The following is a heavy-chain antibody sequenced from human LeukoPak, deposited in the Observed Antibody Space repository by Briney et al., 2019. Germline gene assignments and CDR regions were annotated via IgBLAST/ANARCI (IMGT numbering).Heavy chain of an antibody. CDR1: GYTFTSYG. D-gene: IGHD3-9*01. Sequence: ASVKVSCKASGYTFTSYGISWVRQAPGQGLEWMGWISAYNGNTNYAQKLQGRVTMTTDTSTSTAYMELRSLRSDDTAVYYCARAAQTDQYYDILTGYYRGYTDYWGQGTLVTVSS. CDR3: ARAAQTDQYYDILTGYYRGYTDY. V-gene: IGHV1-18*01. J-gene: IGHJ4*02. CDR2: ISAYNGNT.